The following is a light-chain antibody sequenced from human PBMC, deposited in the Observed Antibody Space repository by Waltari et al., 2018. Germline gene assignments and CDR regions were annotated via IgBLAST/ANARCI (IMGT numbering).Light chain of an antibody. Sequence: EIVLTQSPGTLSLSPGERATLSCRASQSVRSNYLAWYQQKPGQAPRLLIYGASTRATGIPDWFSGSWSGTDFTLTISILEPEDFAVYYCQQYGSSLKTFGQGTKVEIK. V-gene: IGKV3-20*01. J-gene: IGKJ1*01. CDR1: QSVRSNY. CDR2: GAS. CDR3: QQYGSSLKT.